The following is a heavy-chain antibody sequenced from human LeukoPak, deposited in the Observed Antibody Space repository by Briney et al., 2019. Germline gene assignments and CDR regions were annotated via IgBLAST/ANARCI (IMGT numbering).Heavy chain of an antibody. CDR1: GGSISSFY. J-gene: IGHJ4*02. D-gene: IGHD3-10*01. V-gene: IGHV4-59*01. CDR2: IYYSGST. CDR3: ARSSTGIDY. Sequence: SETLSLTCTVSGGSISSFYWSWIRQPPGKGLEWIGYIYYSGSTNYSPSLKGRVTISVDTSKNQFSLKLSSVTAADTAVYYCARSSTGIDYWGQGTLVTVSS.